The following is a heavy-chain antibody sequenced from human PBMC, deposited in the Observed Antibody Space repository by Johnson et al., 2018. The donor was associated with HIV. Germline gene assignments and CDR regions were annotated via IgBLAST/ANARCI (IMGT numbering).Heavy chain of an antibody. J-gene: IGHJ3*02. D-gene: IGHD3-22*01. CDR1: GFIVGANY. V-gene: IGHV3-53*01. CDR2: IYSGGST. CDR3: ARDRSDMIPTQGPEDAFDI. Sequence: VHLVESGGGLIQPGGSLRLSCAASGFIVGANYMSWVRQAPGKGLEWVSVIYSGGSTYYADSVKGRFTISRDNSRNTLYLQMNSLRAEDTAVYYCARDRSDMIPTQGPEDAFDIWGQGTLVTVSS.